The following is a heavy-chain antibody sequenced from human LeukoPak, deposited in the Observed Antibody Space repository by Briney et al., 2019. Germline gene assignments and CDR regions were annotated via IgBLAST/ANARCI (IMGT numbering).Heavy chain of an antibody. J-gene: IGHJ6*02. D-gene: IGHD3-10*01. CDR3: ARAQGGSGTYYPDYGMDV. CDR1: GFTFSSYG. Sequence: GRSLRLSCAASGFTFSSYGMHWVRQAPGKGLEWVAVIWYDGSNKYYADSVKGRFTISRDNSKNTLYLQMNSLRAEDTAVYYCARAQGGSGTYYPDYGMDVSGQGTTVTVSS. V-gene: IGHV3-33*01. CDR2: IWYDGSNK.